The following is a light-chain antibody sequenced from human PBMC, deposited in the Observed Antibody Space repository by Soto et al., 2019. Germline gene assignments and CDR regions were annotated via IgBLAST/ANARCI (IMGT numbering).Light chain of an antibody. Sequence: QPVLTQSPSASASLGASVKLTCTLSSGHSSYAIAWHQQQPEKSPRYLMKLNSDGSHSKGDGIPDRFSGSSSVAERYLTISSLQSEDEADYYCQTWGTAGVVFGGGTKLTVL. V-gene: IGLV4-69*01. CDR1: SGHSSYA. CDR3: QTWGTAGVV. J-gene: IGLJ2*01. CDR2: LNSDGSH.